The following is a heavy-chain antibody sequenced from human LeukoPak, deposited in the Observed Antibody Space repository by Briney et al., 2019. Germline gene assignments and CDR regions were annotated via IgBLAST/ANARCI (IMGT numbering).Heavy chain of an antibody. J-gene: IGHJ4*02. D-gene: IGHD3-9*01. Sequence: SETLSLTCTVSGDTFSSNNYWTWVRQPPGKGLEWIGEIYRSGATNYNPSLRSRVTVSLDKSKNQFSLRLNSVTAADTAIYYCARNAGYSDLNYWGQGVLVTVSS. V-gene: IGHV4-4*02. CDR2: IYRSGAT. CDR1: GDTFSSNNY. CDR3: ARNAGYSDLNY.